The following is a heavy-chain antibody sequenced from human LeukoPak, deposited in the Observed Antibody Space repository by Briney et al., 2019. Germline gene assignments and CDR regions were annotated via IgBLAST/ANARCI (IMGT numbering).Heavy chain of an antibody. Sequence: ASVKVSCKASGYTFTGYYMHWARQAPGQGLEWMGWINPNSGGTNYAQKFQGRVTMTRDTSISTAYMELSRLRSDDTAVYYCARADYDILTGYRNDYYYYMDVWGKGTTVTISS. CDR3: ARADYDILTGYRNDYYYYMDV. CDR2: INPNSGGT. J-gene: IGHJ6*03. D-gene: IGHD3-9*01. V-gene: IGHV1-2*02. CDR1: GYTFTGYY.